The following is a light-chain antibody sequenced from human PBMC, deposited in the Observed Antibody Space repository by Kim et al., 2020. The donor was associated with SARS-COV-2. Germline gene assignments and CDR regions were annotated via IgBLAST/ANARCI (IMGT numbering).Light chain of an antibody. V-gene: IGLV2-14*03. CDR1: SSDVGGYDF. CDR3: SSYTSSSTWV. Sequence: QSALTQPASVSGSPGQSITISCFGTSSDVGGYDFVSWYQQYPGKVPKLMIYDVTKRPSGASNRFSGSKSGNTASLTISGLQPEDEADYYCSSYTSSSTWVFGGGTKLTVL. J-gene: IGLJ3*02. CDR2: DVT.